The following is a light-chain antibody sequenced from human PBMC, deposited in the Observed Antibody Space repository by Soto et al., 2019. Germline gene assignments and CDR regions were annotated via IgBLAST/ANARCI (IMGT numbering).Light chain of an antibody. CDR2: DAS. J-gene: IGKJ3*01. CDR3: QQRSNWPPEVT. V-gene: IGKV3-11*01. CDR1: QSVSSY. Sequence: ELVLTQHPATLSLSPGERATLSCRASQSVSSYLAWYQQKPGQAPRLLIYDASNRATGIPARFSGSGSGTDFTLTISSLEPEDFAVYYCQQRSNWPPEVTFGPGTKVDIK.